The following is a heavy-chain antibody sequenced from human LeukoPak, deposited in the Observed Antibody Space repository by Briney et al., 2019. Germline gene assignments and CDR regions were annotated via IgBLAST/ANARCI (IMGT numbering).Heavy chain of an antibody. J-gene: IGHJ4*02. CDR1: GGTFSSYA. CDR3: ARGLHYYGSGSYGD. Sequence: ASVKVSCKASGGTFSSYAISWVRQAPGQGLEWMGGIIPIFGTANYAQKFQGRVTITADKSTSTAYMELSSLRSEDTAVYYCARGLHYYGSGSYGDWGQGTLVTVSS. CDR2: IIPIFGTA. V-gene: IGHV1-69*06. D-gene: IGHD3-10*01.